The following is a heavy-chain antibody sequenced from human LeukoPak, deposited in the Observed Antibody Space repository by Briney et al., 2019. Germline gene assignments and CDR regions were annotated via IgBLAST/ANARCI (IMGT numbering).Heavy chain of an antibody. CDR3: ARANPVYYYDSSGSTDAFDI. CDR1: GFTFSSYS. CDR2: ISSSSSYI. V-gene: IGHV3-21*01. Sequence: PGGSLRLSCAASGFTFSSYSMNWVRQAPGKGLVWVSSISSSSSYIYYADSVKGRFTISRDNAKNSLYLQMNSLRAEDTAVYYCARANPVYYYDSSGSTDAFDIWGQGTMVTVSS. J-gene: IGHJ3*02. D-gene: IGHD3-22*01.